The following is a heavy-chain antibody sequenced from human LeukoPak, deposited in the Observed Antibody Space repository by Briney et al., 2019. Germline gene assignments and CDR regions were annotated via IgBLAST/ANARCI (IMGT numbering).Heavy chain of an antibody. CDR2: INPNSGGT. CDR3: ARDQDSSGWSFDY. J-gene: IGHJ4*02. V-gene: IGHV1-2*02. D-gene: IGHD6-19*01. Sequence: ASVKVSCKASGYTFTSYYMHWVRQAPGQGLEWVGWINPNSGGTNYAQKFQGRVTMTRDTSTSTVYMELSSLRSEDTAVYYCARDQDSSGWSFDYWGQGTLVTVSS. CDR1: GYTFTSYY.